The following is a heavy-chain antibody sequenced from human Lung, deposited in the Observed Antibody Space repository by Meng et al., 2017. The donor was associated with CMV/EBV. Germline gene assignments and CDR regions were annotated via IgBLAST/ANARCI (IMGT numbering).Heavy chain of an antibody. V-gene: IGHV4-61*01. D-gene: IGHD3-3*01. J-gene: IGHJ6*02. CDR1: GGSVSSGSYY. CDR2: IYYSGST. CDR3: ARLGGLRFAFWYGMDV. Sequence: SETLSLTXTVSGGSVSSGSYYWSWIRQPPWKGLEWIGYIYYSGSTNYNPSLKSRVTISVDTSKNQFSLKLSSVTAADTAVYYCARLGGLRFAFWYGMDVWGQGTTVTVSS.